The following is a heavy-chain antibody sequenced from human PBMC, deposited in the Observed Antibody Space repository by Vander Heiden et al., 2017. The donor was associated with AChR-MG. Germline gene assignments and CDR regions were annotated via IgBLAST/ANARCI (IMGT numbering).Heavy chain of an antibody. V-gene: IGHV3-23*01. CDR2: ISGSGDNT. J-gene: IGHJ4*02. CDR1: GFTFGSYA. D-gene: IGHD2-15*01. CDR3: AKDPLGGGGGDY. Sequence: ELQLLESGGGLVEPGGSLRLSCAASGFTFGSYAMSWVRQAPGKGLEWVSSISGSGDNTYYADSVKGRFTISRDNSKNTLYLKMKSMRAEDTAVYYCAKDPLGGGGGDYWVQVTLVTVSS.